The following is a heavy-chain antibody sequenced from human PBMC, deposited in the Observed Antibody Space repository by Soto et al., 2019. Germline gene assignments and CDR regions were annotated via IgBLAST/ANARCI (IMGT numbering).Heavy chain of an antibody. D-gene: IGHD3-22*01. J-gene: IGHJ6*02. Sequence: GGSLRLSCAASGFTFSSYGMNWVRQAPGKGLEWVSYISSSGSTIYYADSVKGRFTISRDNAKNSLYLQMNSLRAEDTAVYYCARGVYYYDSSGYSSDYYGMDVWGQGTTVTVSS. CDR1: GFTFSSYG. CDR3: ARGVYYYDSSGYSSDYYGMDV. CDR2: ISSSGSTI. V-gene: IGHV3-48*03.